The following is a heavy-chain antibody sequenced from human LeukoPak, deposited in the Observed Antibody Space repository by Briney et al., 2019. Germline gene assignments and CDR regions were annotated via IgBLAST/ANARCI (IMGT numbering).Heavy chain of an antibody. Sequence: SETLSLTCTVSGGSISSYYWSWIRQPPGKGLEWIGYIFYSGSTNYNPSLESRVTISVDTSKNQFSLKLTSVTAADTAVYYCARGEAFDVWGQGTMFVVSS. J-gene: IGHJ3*01. CDR3: ARGEAFDV. CDR2: IFYSGST. V-gene: IGHV4-59*12. CDR1: GGSISSYY.